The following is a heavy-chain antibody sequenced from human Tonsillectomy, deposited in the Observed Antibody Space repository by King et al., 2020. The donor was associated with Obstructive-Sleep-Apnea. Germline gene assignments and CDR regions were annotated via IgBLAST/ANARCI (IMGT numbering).Heavy chain of an antibody. V-gene: IGHV3-64D*06. CDR1: GFTFISYA. CDR3: VKTRAKYSSSPQGDY. CDR2: ISSNGGST. Sequence: VQLVESGGGLVQPGGSLRLSCSASGFTFISYAMHWVRQAPGKGLEYVSAISSNGGSTYYADSVKGRFTISRDNSKNTLYLQMSSLRAEDTAVYYCVKTRAKYSSSPQGDYWGQGTLVTVSS. D-gene: IGHD6-6*01. J-gene: IGHJ4*02.